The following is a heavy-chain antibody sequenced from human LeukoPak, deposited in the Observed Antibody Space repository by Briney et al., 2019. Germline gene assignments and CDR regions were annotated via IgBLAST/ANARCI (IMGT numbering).Heavy chain of an antibody. CDR2: INPNSGGT. D-gene: IGHD6-6*01. Sequence: ASVKVSCKASGYTFTGHYMHWVRQAPGQGLEWMGWINPNSGGTNYAQKFQGRVTMTRDTSISTAYMELSRLRSDDTAVYYCARDSPGGLQHVFDYWGQGTLVTVSS. CDR3: ARDSPGGLQHVFDY. V-gene: IGHV1-2*02. J-gene: IGHJ4*02. CDR1: GYTFTGHY.